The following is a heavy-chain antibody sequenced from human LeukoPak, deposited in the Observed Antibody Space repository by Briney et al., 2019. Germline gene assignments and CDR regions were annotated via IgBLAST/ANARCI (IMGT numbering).Heavy chain of an antibody. CDR3: AKDRRGLAHLDY. CDR2: ISWNSGSI. J-gene: IGHJ4*02. CDR1: GFTFDDYA. V-gene: IGHV3-9*01. D-gene: IGHD3-16*01. Sequence: GGSLRLSCAASGFTFDDYAMHWVRQAPGKGLEWVSGISWNSGSIGYADSVKGRFTISRDNSKNTLYLQMNSLRAEDTAVYYCAKDRRGLAHLDYWGQGTLVTVSS.